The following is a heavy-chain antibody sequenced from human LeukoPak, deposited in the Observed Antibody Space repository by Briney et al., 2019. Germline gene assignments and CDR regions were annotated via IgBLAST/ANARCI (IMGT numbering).Heavy chain of an antibody. Sequence: SVKVSCKASGGTFSSYAISWVRQAPGQGFEWMGGIIPIFGTANYAQMFQGRVTITTDESTSTAYLELSSLRSEDLAVYYCARSAYCGGDCYTIHFDYWGQGTLVTVSS. CDR2: IIPIFGTA. CDR1: GGTFSSYA. J-gene: IGHJ4*02. CDR3: ARSAYCGGDCYTIHFDY. D-gene: IGHD2-21*02. V-gene: IGHV1-69*05.